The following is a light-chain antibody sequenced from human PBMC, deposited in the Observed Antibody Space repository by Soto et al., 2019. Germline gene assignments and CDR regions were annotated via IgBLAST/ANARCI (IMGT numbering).Light chain of an antibody. CDR1: QRVGAAF. J-gene: IGKJ4*01. Sequence: EIVLTKPQATLLFFPGEGAPLPARASQRVGAAFLVWNHPRQAQPPSLLIYETPNRAAGIPDRFTGTGSGTDFTLTIYRLEPEDSAVYYCQQYGSSALTFGGGTKVEIK. CDR3: QQYGSSALT. CDR2: ETP. V-gene: IGKV3-20*01.